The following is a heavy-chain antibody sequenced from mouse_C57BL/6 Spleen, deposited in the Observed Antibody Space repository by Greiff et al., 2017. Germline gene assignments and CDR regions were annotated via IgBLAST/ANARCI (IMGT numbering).Heavy chain of an antibody. V-gene: IGHV1-50*01. J-gene: IGHJ3*01. CDR3: ARGRSWFAY. CDR1: GYTFTSYW. Sequence: QVQLQQPGAELVKPGASVKLSCKASGYTFTSYWMQWVKQRPGQGLEWIGEIDPSDSYTNYNQKFKGKATLTVHTSSSTAYMQLSSLTSEDSAVYYCARGRSWFAYWGQGTLVTVSA. CDR2: IDPSDSYT.